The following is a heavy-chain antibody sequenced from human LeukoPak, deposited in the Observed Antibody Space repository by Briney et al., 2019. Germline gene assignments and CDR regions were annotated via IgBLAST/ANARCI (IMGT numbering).Heavy chain of an antibody. CDR1: GYTFTSYY. CDR3: ASGLPRSAFDI. J-gene: IGHJ3*02. V-gene: IGHV1-46*01. Sequence: ASVKVSCKASGYTFTSYYMHWVRQAPGQGLEWMGIINPSGGSTNYAQKFQGRVTITADESTSTAYMELSSLRSEDTAVYYCASGLPRSAFDIWGQGTMVTVSS. CDR2: INPSGGST. D-gene: IGHD3-16*01.